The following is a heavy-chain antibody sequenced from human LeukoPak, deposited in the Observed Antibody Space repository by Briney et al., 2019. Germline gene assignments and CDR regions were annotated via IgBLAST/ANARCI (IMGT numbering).Heavy chain of an antibody. CDR3: AKDKSSGWYYFDY. CDR2: ISGSGGST. V-gene: IGHV3-23*01. D-gene: IGHD6-19*01. CDR1: GFTFSSSG. Sequence: GGSLRLSCAASGFTFSSSGMSWVRQAPGKGLEWVSAISGSGGSTYYADSVKGRFTISRDNSKNTLYLQMNSLRAEDTAVYYCAKDKSSGWYYFDYWGQGTLVTVSS. J-gene: IGHJ4*02.